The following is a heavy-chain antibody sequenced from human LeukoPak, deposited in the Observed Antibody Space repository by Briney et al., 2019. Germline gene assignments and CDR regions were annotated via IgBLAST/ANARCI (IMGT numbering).Heavy chain of an antibody. J-gene: IGHJ4*02. CDR1: GFTFSSYE. CDR3: ARYSYGSGAIDY. CDR2: IYSGGST. Sequence: PGGSLRLSCAASGFTFSSYEMNWVRQAPGKGLEWVSVIYSGGSTYYADSVKGRFTISRDNSKNTLYLQMNSLRAEDTAVYYCARYSYGSGAIDYWGQGTLVTVSS. D-gene: IGHD5-18*01. V-gene: IGHV3-53*01.